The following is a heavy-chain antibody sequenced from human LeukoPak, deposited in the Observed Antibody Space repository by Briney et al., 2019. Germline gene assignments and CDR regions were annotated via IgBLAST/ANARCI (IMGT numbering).Heavy chain of an antibody. CDR2: ISSSSSYI. CDR3: ARGGVRGVPPGGLGLGAPDY. Sequence: PGGSLRLSCAASGFTFSSYSMNWVRQAPGKGLEWVSSISSSSSYIYYADSVKGRFTISRDNAKNSLYLQMNSLRAEDTAVYYCARGGVRGVPPGGLGLGAPDYWGQGTLVTVSS. CDR1: GFTFSSYS. J-gene: IGHJ4*02. D-gene: IGHD3-10*01. V-gene: IGHV3-21*01.